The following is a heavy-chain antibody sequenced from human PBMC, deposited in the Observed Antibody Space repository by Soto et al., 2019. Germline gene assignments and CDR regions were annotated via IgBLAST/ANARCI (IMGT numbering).Heavy chain of an antibody. CDR1: GYTFTRYY. CDR3: ASGLGDCSSTSCYFGYSDY. V-gene: IGHV1-46*03. D-gene: IGHD2-2*01. Sequence: QVQLVQSGAEVKKPGASVKVSCKASGYTFTRYYMQWVRQAPGQGLEWMGIINTSGGSTSFAQKFQGRVTMTRDMSTSTVYMELSSLRSEDTAVYYCASGLGDCSSTSCYFGYSDYWGQGTLVTVSS. J-gene: IGHJ4*02. CDR2: INTSGGST.